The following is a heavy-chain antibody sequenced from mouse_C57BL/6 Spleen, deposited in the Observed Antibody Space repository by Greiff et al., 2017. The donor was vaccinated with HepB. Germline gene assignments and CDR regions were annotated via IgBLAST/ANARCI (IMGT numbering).Heavy chain of an antibody. CDR1: GYSITSGYY. J-gene: IGHJ2*01. CDR3: ARTPPYYGLDY. CDR2: ISYDGSN. V-gene: IGHV3-6*01. Sequence: VQLQQSGPGLVKPSQSLSLTCSVTGYSITSGYYWNWIRQFPGNKLEWMGYISYDGSNNYNPSLKNRISITRDTSKNQFFLKLNSVTTEDTATYYCARTPPYYGLDYWGQGTTLTVSS. D-gene: IGHD1-2*01.